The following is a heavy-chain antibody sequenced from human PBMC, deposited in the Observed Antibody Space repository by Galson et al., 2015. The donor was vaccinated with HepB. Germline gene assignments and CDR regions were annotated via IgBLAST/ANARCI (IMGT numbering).Heavy chain of an antibody. CDR2: IIPIFGTA. CDR1: GGTFSSYA. J-gene: IGHJ4*02. Sequence: SVKVSCKASGGTFSSYAISWVRQAPGQGLEWMGGIIPIFGTANYAQKFQGRVTITADESTSTAYMELSSLRSEDTAVYYCARGRLECSTSCHNYFDYWGQGTLVTVSS. D-gene: IGHD2-2*02. CDR3: ARGRLECSTSCHNYFDY. V-gene: IGHV1-69*13.